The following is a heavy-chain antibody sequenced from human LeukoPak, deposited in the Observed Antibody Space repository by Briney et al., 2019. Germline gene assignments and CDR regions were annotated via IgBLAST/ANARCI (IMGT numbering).Heavy chain of an antibody. J-gene: IGHJ5*02. CDR1: GFNFSTYS. D-gene: IGHD6-13*01. CDR2: ISSRSSTI. CDR3: ARDPKYSSSWYAFFDP. V-gene: IGHV3-48*01. Sequence: PGGSLRLSCAASGFNFSTYSMNWVRQAPGKGLEWVSYISSRSSTIYYADSVKGRFTISRDNAKNSLYLQMTSLRAEDTALYYCARDPKYSSSWYAFFDPWGQGTLVTVSS.